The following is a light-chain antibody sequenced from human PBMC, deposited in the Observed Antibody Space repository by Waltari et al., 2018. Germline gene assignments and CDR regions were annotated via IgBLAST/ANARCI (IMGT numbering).Light chain of an antibody. Sequence: QSALTQPPSASGSPGQSVTISCPGTSSDVGGYNYVYWYQQHPGNAPKLMIYEVSKPASRAPGRISGANSGATASPTGFGGQAEEKAECLCSRYAGNDNFAVFGGGTKLTVL. J-gene: IGLJ3*02. CDR2: EVS. CDR1: SSDVGGYNY. V-gene: IGLV2-8*01. CDR3: SRYAGNDNFAV.